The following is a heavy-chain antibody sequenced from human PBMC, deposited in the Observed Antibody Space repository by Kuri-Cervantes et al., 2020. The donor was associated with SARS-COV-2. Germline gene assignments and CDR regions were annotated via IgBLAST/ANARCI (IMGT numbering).Heavy chain of an antibody. Sequence: ASVKVSCKISGYTLTELSIYWVRLAPGKGLEWMGGFDPEDGERVSAQKFQGRVTMTEDTSTDTAYLELRSLRSDDTAVYYWATGLVDARSPLPSHYYGLSVWGQGTTVTVSS. CDR3: ATGLVDARSPLPSHYYGLSV. CDR1: GYTLTELS. D-gene: IGHD2-8*01. CDR2: FDPEDGER. V-gene: IGHV1-24*01. J-gene: IGHJ6*02.